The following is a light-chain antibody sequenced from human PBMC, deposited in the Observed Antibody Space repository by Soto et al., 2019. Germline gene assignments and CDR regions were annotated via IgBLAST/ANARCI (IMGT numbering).Light chain of an antibody. CDR2: GAS. Sequence: EIVMTQSPDTLSVSPGERATLSCRASQRISSNLAWYQQKPGQAPRLLIYGASTRSTSVPPRFSGSRAETYFTIIISNLQSEDCAVYYCQQYNNWLPYPFGQGTKVDIK. CDR1: QRISSN. V-gene: IGKV3D-15*01. J-gene: IGKJ2*01. CDR3: QQYNNWLPYP.